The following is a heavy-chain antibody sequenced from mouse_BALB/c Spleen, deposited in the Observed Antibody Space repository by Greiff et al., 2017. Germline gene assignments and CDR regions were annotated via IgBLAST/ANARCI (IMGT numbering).Heavy chain of an antibody. CDR2: ISYSGST. Sequence: EVQGVESGPGLVKPSQSLSLTCTVTGYSITSDYAWNWIRQFPGNKLEWMGYISYSGSTSYNPSLKSRISITRDTSKNQFFLQLNSVTTEDTATYYCAGGYDGMDYWGQGTSVTVSS. CDR1: GYSITSDYA. CDR3: AGGYDGMDY. V-gene: IGHV3-2*02. D-gene: IGHD2-14*01. J-gene: IGHJ4*01.